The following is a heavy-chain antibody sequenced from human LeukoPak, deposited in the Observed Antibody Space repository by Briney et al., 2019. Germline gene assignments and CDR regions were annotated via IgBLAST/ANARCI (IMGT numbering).Heavy chain of an antibody. V-gene: IGHV3-30*04. CDR3: ARDHDILTLTSQNAFDI. CDR1: GFTFSSYA. J-gene: IGHJ3*02. CDR2: ISYDGSNK. Sequence: PGGSLRLSCAASGFTFSSYAMHWVRQAPGKGLEWVAVISYDGSNKYYADSVKGRFTISRDNSKNTLYLQMNSLRAEDTAVYYCARDHDILTLTSQNAFDIWGQETMVTVSS. D-gene: IGHD3-9*01.